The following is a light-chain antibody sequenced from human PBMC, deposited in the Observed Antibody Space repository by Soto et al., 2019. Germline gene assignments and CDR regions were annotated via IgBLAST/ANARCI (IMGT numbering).Light chain of an antibody. CDR1: QSVSSY. Sequence: EIVLTQSPATLSLSPGERATLSCRASQSVSSYLAWYQQKPGQAPRLLIYDASNRATGIPARFSGSGSGTDFTLRIGRLEPEDFAIYYCQQRSNRPYPFGQGTKLQI. CDR2: DAS. J-gene: IGKJ2*01. V-gene: IGKV3-11*01. CDR3: QQRSNRPYP.